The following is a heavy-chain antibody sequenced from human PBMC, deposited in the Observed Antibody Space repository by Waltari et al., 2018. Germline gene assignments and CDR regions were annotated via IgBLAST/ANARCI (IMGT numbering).Heavy chain of an antibody. J-gene: IGHJ4*02. CDR1: GYTFTSYY. Sequence: QVQLVQSGAEVKKPGASVKVSCKASGYTFTSYYMHWVRQAPGQGLEWMGIINPSGGSTSYAQKFQGRVTMTRDTSTSTVYMELSSLRSEDTAVYYCARALTIVGATTPVRYWGQGTLVTVSS. D-gene: IGHD1-26*01. V-gene: IGHV1-46*01. CDR3: ARALTIVGATTPVRY. CDR2: INPSGGST.